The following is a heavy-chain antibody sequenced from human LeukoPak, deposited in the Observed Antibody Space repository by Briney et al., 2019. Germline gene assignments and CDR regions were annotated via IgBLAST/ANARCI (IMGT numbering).Heavy chain of an antibody. Sequence: GGSLRLSCAASGFTFSSYAMHWVRQAPGKGLEYVSAISSNGGSTYYANSVKGSFTISRDNSKNTLYLQMGSLRAEDMAVYYCARGYCSSTSCLGDYWGQGTLVTVSS. CDR1: GFTFSSYA. V-gene: IGHV3-64*01. CDR3: ARGYCSSTSCLGDY. CDR2: ISSNGGST. J-gene: IGHJ4*02. D-gene: IGHD2-2*01.